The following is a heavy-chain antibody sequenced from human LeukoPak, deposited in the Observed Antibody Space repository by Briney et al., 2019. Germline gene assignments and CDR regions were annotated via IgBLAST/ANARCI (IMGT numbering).Heavy chain of an antibody. V-gene: IGHV3-74*01. D-gene: IGHD5-24*01. Sequence: SGGSLRLSCAASGLTFQNTWMHWIRQAPGEGLVWVSRIINDGITTTYADSVKGRFTISRDNAKKTLYLQMNSLRADDTAVYYCAADGEYAFLVWGQGTMVTVSS. J-gene: IGHJ3*01. CDR2: IINDGITT. CDR1: GLTFQNTW. CDR3: AADGEYAFLV.